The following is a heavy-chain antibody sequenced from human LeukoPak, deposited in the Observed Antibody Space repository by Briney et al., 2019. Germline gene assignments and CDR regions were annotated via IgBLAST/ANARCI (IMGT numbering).Heavy chain of an antibody. Sequence: GGSLRLSCAVSGFIFSNYWMSWVRQAPGKGLEWVANIKQDGSEKYYVDSVKGRFTISRGNAKNSLYLQMRSLSVEDTAVYYCVRDSPPPTVAENYQYYYGMDDWGQGTTVTVSS. CDR2: IKQDGSEK. CDR1: GFIFSNYW. D-gene: IGHD4-11*01. CDR3: VRDSPPPTVAENYQYYYGMDD. V-gene: IGHV3-7*01. J-gene: IGHJ6*02.